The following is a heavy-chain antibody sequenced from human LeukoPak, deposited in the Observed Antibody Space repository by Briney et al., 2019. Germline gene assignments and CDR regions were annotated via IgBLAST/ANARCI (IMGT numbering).Heavy chain of an antibody. J-gene: IGHJ4*02. CDR1: GGSISSSSYY. V-gene: IGHV4-39*01. Sequence: PSETLSLTCSVSGGSISSSSYYWGWIRQPPGKGLEWIGNIFYTGSTYYSPSLKSRVIISVDTSKNQFSLNLSSVTAAETAVYYCARRADGSFSFWGQGTLVTVSS. CDR2: IFYTGST. D-gene: IGHD1-1*01. CDR3: ARRADGSFSF.